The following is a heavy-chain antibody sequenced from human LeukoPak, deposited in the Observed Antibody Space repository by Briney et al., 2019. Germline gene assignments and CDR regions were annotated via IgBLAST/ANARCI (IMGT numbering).Heavy chain of an antibody. J-gene: IGHJ4*02. CDR3: ATQGYDGLPEFDY. V-gene: IGHV3-15*01. CDR1: GFTFSNAW. CDR2: IKSKTDGGTT. Sequence: PGGSLRLSCAASGFTFSNAWMSWVRQAPGKGLEWVGRIKSKTDGGTTDYAAPVKGRFTISRDDSKNTLYLQMNSLKTEDTAVYYCATQGYDGLPEFDYWGQGTLVTVSS. D-gene: IGHD5-12*01.